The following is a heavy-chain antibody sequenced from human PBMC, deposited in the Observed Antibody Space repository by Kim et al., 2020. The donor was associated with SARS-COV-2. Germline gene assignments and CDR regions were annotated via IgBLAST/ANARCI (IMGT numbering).Heavy chain of an antibody. V-gene: IGHV4-4*07. CDR3: ARERVAYCGGDCYSLIDY. CDR2: IYTSGST. J-gene: IGHJ4*02. CDR1: GGSISSYY. Sequence: SETLSLTCTVSGGSISSYYCSWIRQPAGKGLEWIGRIYTSGSTNYNPSLKSRVTMSVDTSKNQFSLKLSSVTAADTAVYYCARERVAYCGGDCYSLIDYWGQGTLVTVSS. D-gene: IGHD2-21*02.